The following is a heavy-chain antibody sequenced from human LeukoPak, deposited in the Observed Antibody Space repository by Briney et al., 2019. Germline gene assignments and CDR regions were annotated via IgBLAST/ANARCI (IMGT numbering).Heavy chain of an antibody. CDR2: IYYSGST. D-gene: IGHD3-10*01. CDR3: ARAYYGSGSPNNWFDP. CDR1: GGSISSSSYY. J-gene: IGHJ5*02. Sequence: SETLSLTCTVSGGSISSSSYYWGWIRQPPGKGLEWIGSIYYSGSTYYNPSLKSRVTISVDRSKNQFSLKLSSVTAADTAVYYCARAYYGSGSPNNWFDPWGQGTLVTVSS. V-gene: IGHV4-39*07.